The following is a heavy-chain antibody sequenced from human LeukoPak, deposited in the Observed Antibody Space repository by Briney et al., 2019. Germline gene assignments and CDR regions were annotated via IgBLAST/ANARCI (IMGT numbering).Heavy chain of an antibody. Sequence: ASVKVSCKASGYTFTGYYMHWVRQAPGQGLEWMGWINPNSGGTNYAQKFQGRVTMTRDTSISTAYMELSRLRSDDTAVCYCARMRVRGVIIGSLYYWGQGTLVTVSS. CDR1: GYTFTGYY. D-gene: IGHD3-10*01. J-gene: IGHJ4*02. CDR2: INPNSGGT. V-gene: IGHV1-2*02. CDR3: ARMRVRGVIIGSLYY.